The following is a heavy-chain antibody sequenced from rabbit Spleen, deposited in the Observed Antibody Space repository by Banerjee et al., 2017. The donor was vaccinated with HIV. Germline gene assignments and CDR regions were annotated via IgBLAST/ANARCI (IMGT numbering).Heavy chain of an antibody. J-gene: IGHJ4*01. V-gene: IGHV1S45*01. Sequence: QEQLEESGGDLVKPEGSLTLTCTASGFSFSNNYVMCWVRQAPGKGLEWIACIYVGSSGSTYYASWAKGRFTISKTSSTTVTLQMTSLTAADTATYVCARRDSDNVSPFTLWGPGTLVTVS. CDR1: GFSFSNNYV. CDR3: ARRDSDNVSPFTL. D-gene: IGHD1-1*01. CDR2: IYVGSSGST.